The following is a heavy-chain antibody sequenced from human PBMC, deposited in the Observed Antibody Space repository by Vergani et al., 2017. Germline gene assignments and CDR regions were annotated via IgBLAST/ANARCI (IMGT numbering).Heavy chain of an antibody. V-gene: IGHV3-23*01. Sequence: EVQLLESGGGLVQPGGSLRLSCAASGFTFSSYAMSWVRQAPGKGLEWVSAISGSGGSTYYADSVKGRFTISRDNSKNTLYLQMNSLRAEDTAVYYSAAWVAGTDAFDIWGQGTMVTVSS. D-gene: IGHD6-19*01. CDR3: AAWVAGTDAFDI. J-gene: IGHJ3*02. CDR1: GFTFSSYA. CDR2: ISGSGGST.